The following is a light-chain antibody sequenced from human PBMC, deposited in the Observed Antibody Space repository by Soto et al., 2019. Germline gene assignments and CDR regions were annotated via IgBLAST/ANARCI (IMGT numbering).Light chain of an antibody. Sequence: QTVVTQPPSASGTPGQRVTISCSGSSSNIGSNTVNWYQQLPGTAPKLLIYSNNQRPSGVPDRFSGSKSVTSASLAISGLQSEDEADYYCAAWDDSLNGPGYVFGTGTKLTVL. J-gene: IGLJ1*01. CDR3: AAWDDSLNGPGYV. CDR1: SSNIGSNT. V-gene: IGLV1-44*01. CDR2: SNN.